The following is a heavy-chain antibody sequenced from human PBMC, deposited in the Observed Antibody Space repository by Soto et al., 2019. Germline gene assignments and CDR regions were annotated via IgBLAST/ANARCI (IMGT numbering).Heavy chain of an antibody. V-gene: IGHV4-34*01. CDR2: INHSGNT. Sequence: PSETLSLTCAVYGESFNYYYWSWIRQPPGEGLEWIGEINHSGNTNYNPSLKSRVTISVDTSKNQFSLNLRSVTAADTAVYYCVKGRWDRRFVSWGQGTLVTVSS. J-gene: IGHJ5*01. CDR3: VKGRWDRRFVS. CDR1: GESFNYYY. D-gene: IGHD1-26*01.